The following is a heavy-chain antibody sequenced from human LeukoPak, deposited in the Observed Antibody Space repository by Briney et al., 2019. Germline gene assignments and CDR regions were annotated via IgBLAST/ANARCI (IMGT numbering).Heavy chain of an antibody. J-gene: IGHJ4*02. CDR1: GYTFTSYY. Sequence: ASVKVSCKASGYTFTSYYMHWVRQAPGQGLEWMGIINPSGGSTSYAQKFQGRVTMTRDTSTSTVYMELSSLRSEDTAVYYCARDWVLDDYGDYLEFDYWDQGTLVTVSS. V-gene: IGHV1-46*01. D-gene: IGHD4-17*01. CDR2: INPSGGST. CDR3: ARDWVLDDYGDYLEFDY.